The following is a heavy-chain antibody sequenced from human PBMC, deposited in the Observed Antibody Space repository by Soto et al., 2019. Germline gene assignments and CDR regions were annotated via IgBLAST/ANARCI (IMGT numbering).Heavy chain of an antibody. D-gene: IGHD3-22*01. CDR2: INPSGGST. V-gene: IGHV1-46*01. CDR3: ARDSQIYYDSSGYYWFDP. Sequence: EASVKVSCKASGYTFTSYYMHWVRQAPGQRLEWKGIINPSGGSTSYAQKFQGRVTMTRDTSTSTVYMELSSLRSEDTAVYYCARDSQIYYDSSGYYWFDPWGQGTLVTVSS. J-gene: IGHJ5*02. CDR1: GYTFTSYY.